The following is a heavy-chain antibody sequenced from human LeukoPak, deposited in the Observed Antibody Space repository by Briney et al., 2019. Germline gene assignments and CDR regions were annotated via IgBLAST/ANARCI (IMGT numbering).Heavy chain of an antibody. CDR1: GGSISSYY. Sequence: SETLSLTCTASGGSISSYYWSWIRQPPGKGLEWIGYIYYSGSTNYNPSLKSRVTISVDTSKNQFSLKLSSVTAADTAVYYCARAGAVKDYYYGMDVWGQGTTVTVSS. CDR3: ARAGAVKDYYYGMDV. J-gene: IGHJ6*02. V-gene: IGHV4-59*01. CDR2: IYYSGST. D-gene: IGHD3-16*01.